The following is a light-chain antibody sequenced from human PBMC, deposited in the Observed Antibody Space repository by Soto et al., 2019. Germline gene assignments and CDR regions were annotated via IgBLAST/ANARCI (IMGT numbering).Light chain of an antibody. Sequence: QSALTQPASVSGSPGRSITISCTGTSSDVGSYNLVSWYQQHPGKAPKLMIYEVSKRPSGVSNRFSGSKSGNTASLTISGLQAEDEADYYCCSYAGSSTSYVFGTATKLTVL. CDR2: EVS. CDR1: SSDVGSYNL. V-gene: IGLV2-23*02. J-gene: IGLJ1*01. CDR3: CSYAGSSTSYV.